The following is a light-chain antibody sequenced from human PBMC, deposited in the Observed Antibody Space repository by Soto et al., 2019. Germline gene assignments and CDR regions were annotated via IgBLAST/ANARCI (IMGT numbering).Light chain of an antibody. CDR1: QSFSSSF. CDR3: QQYGSSSWT. J-gene: IGKJ1*01. Sequence: EIVLTQSPGTLSLSPGERATLSCRASQSFSSSFLAWYQQKPGQAPRLLIYGASSRATGIPDRFSGSGSGTDFSLTISRLEPEDVAVYYCQQYGSSSWTFGQGTKVEIK. V-gene: IGKV3-20*01. CDR2: GAS.